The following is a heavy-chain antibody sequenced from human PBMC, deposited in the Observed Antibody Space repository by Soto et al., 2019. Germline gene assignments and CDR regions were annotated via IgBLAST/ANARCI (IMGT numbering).Heavy chain of an antibody. J-gene: IGHJ4*02. CDR3: AKAYYNFWTGPAFEY. Sequence: GVSLRLSCAASGFTFSSHAMRWVRQAPGEGLEWVSTISGDGTTYPADSVKGRFTISRDNSKNTLYLQTNNLRVEDTALYYCAKAYYNFWTGPAFEYWGQGTLVTVSS. CDR1: GFTFSSHA. CDR2: ISGDGTT. D-gene: IGHD3-3*01. V-gene: IGHV3-23*01.